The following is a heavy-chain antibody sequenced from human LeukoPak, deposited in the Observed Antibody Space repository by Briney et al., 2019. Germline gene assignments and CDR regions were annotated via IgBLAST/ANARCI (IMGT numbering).Heavy chain of an antibody. CDR2: TYYRSKWYH. CDR3: AGVDGQNFIEF. V-gene: IGHV6-1*01. CDR1: GNSVSSSTAA. J-gene: IGHJ4*02. Sequence: SQTFSLTCAIPGNSVSSSTAAWNWIRQSPSRGLEWLGRTYYRSKWYHEYAVSVKSRISITPGTSKNLFSLQLNSVTPEDTAVYFCAGVDGQNFIEFWGQGTQVTVSS. D-gene: IGHD5-24*01.